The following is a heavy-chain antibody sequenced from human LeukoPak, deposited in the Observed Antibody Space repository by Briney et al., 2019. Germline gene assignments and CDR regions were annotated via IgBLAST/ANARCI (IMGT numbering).Heavy chain of an antibody. CDR3: ARGEMDIVVVPAGIAAAGTYTLPYYYYYYGMDV. CDR1: GFTVSSNY. Sequence: GGSLRLSCAASGFTVSSNYMSWVRPAPGKGLEWVSVIYSGGSTYYPDSVKGRFTISRDNSKNTLYLQMNSLRAEDTAVYYCARGEMDIVVVPAGIAAAGTYTLPYYYYYYGMDVWGQGTTVTVSS. J-gene: IGHJ6*02. D-gene: IGHD2-2*02. CDR2: IYSGGST. V-gene: IGHV3-66*02.